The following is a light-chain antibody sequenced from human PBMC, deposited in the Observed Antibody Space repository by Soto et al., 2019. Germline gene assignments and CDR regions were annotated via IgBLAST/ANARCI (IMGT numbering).Light chain of an antibody. J-gene: IGKJ5*01. Sequence: EIVLTQSPVTVSVSPGERATLSCRASQTINNNYLAWYQQKRGQAPRLLMYGISSRATGVPARFSGSGSGTEFTLTISSLQSEEFAGYVCLQYRMWPITFGQGKRLEI. CDR2: GIS. V-gene: IGKV3-15*01. CDR3: LQYRMWPIT. CDR1: QTINNNY.